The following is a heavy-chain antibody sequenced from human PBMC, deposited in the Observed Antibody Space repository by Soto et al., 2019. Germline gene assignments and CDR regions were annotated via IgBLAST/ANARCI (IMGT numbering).Heavy chain of an antibody. CDR1: GFTFSNYS. CDR2: ISSSSSYI. J-gene: IGHJ5*02. V-gene: IGHV3-21*01. D-gene: IGHD6-13*01. CDR3: ARGPTGYSIYNWFDP. Sequence: PGGSLRLSCAASGFTFSNYSMNWVRQAPGKGLEWVSSISSSSSYIYYADSVKGRFTSSRDNAKNSLYLQMNSLRAEDTAVYYCARGPTGYSIYNWFDPWGQGTLVTVSS.